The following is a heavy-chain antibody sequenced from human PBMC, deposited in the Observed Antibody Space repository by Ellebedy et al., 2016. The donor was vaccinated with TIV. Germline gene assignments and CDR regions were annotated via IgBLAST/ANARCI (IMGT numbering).Heavy chain of an antibody. CDR2: SGAAGDT. J-gene: IGHJ2*01. D-gene: IGHD3-10*01. CDR1: GFIFSDYS. CDR3: ARGGPGGDNWFFGL. Sequence: GESLKISCTASGFIFSDYSMHWVRQAPGKGPEWVAASGAAGDTYYPDSVRGRFTISRESAKNSFYLQMNSLTAGDTAVYYCARGGPGGDNWFFGLWGRGTQVTVSS. V-gene: IGHV3-13*01.